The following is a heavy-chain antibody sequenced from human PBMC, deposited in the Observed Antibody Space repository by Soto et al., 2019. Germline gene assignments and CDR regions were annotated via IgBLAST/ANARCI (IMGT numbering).Heavy chain of an antibody. J-gene: IGHJ4*02. Sequence: SVPALVNNTEPLTLTCTFSGFALNDAGLGVSWIRQPPGRALEWLAHIFSNDEKSYSTSLYNRLTISKDTSKSQVVLTMTNMGPVDTATYFCARIQDYVWGSYPFDVWGQGSLVTVSS. D-gene: IGHD3-16*02. CDR1: GFALNDAGLG. CDR2: IFSNDEK. CDR3: ARIQDYVWGSYPFDV. V-gene: IGHV2-26*01.